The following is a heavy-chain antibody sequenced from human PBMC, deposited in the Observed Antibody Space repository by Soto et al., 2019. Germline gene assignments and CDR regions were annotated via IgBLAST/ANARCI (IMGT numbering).Heavy chain of an antibody. Sequence: QVQLQESGPGLVKPSETMSLTCTISGDSINNYFWNWIRQTPGKGLEWIGYISYSGSTSYNPSLQSRVTISSGTSKNHFSLKLSSVTAEDTAVYYCARARQRDTGRGLDVWGQGTTVTVSS. J-gene: IGHJ6*02. CDR1: GDSINNYF. CDR2: ISYSGST. D-gene: IGHD5-18*01. V-gene: IGHV4-59*01. CDR3: ARARQRDTGRGLDV.